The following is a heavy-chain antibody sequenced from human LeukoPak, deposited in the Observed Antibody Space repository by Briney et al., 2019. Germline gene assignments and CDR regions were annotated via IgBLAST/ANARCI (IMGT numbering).Heavy chain of an antibody. CDR3: AVPSADYYYGMDV. J-gene: IGHJ6*02. CDR1: GFTFSSYG. CDR2: IRYDGSNK. V-gene: IGHV3-30*02. Sequence: GGSLRLSCAASGFTFSSYGMHWVRQAPGKGLEWVAFIRYDGSNKYYADSVKGRFTISRDNSKNTLYLQMNSLRAEDTAVYYCAVPSADYYYGMDVWVQGTTVTVSS.